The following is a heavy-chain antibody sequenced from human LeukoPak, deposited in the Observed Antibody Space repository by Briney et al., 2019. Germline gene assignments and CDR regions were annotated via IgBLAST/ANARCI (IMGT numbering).Heavy chain of an antibody. CDR1: GFTFSDYY. D-gene: IGHD3-16*01. V-gene: IGHV3-30-3*01. J-gene: IGHJ4*02. CDR2: ISYDGSNK. CDR3: ARDPLLRGGGEYYFDY. Sequence: PGGSLRLSCAASGFTFSDYYMSWIRQAPGKGLEWVAVISYDGSNKYYADSVKGRFTISRDNSKNTLYLQMNSLRAEDTAVYYCARDPLLRGGGEYYFDYWGQGTLVTVSS.